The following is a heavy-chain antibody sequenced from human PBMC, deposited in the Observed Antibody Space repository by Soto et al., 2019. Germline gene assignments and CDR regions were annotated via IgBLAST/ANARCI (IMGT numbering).Heavy chain of an antibody. Sequence: SVEVTCKECGGRLGNNSMRWVRQAPGQGLEWMGGILPIFGTAKYAQTFQGRVTITADRSTSTAYMELSSLRSEDTAVYYCARARGGCTGTSCYHYFYYGLDVWGQGTTVTVSS. V-gene: IGHV1-69*06. CDR3: ARARGGCTGTSCYHYFYYGLDV. D-gene: IGHD1-1*01. CDR2: ILPIFGTA. J-gene: IGHJ6*02. CDR1: GGRLGNNS.